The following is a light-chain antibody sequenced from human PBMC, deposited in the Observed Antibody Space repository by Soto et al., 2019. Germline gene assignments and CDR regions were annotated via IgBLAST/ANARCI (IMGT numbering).Light chain of an antibody. V-gene: IGKV1-5*01. CDR1: QSIDRW. CDR3: QQYSTYSWT. Sequence: DIQMTQSPSTLPASVGDRVTITCRASQSIDRWLAWYQQKPGKAPKLVIYDGSTLESGVPSRFSVSGSGTEFTLTITSLQPDDFATYYCQQYSTYSWTFGQGTKVDIK. J-gene: IGKJ1*01. CDR2: DGS.